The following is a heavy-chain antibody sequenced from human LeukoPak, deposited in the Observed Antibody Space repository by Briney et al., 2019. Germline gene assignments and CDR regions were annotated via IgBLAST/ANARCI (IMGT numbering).Heavy chain of an antibody. Sequence: SETLSLTCTVSGGSISSSSYYWCWILQPPGKGLEWIRSIYYSGSTYYNPSLKSRVTISVDTSKNQFSLKLSSVTAADTAVYYCARHEPYQYYFDYWGQGTLVTVSS. D-gene: IGHD1-14*01. CDR1: GGSISSSSYY. CDR2: IYYSGST. V-gene: IGHV4-39*01. J-gene: IGHJ4*02. CDR3: ARHEPYQYYFDY.